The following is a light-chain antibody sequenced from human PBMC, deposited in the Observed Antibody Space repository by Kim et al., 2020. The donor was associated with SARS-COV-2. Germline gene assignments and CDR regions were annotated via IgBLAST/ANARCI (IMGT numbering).Light chain of an antibody. J-gene: IGLJ2*01. CDR3: QAWDSSNGI. CDR1: RLGDKY. CDR2: QDD. V-gene: IGLV3-1*01. Sequence: SYELTQPPSVSVSPGQTVSISCSGERLGDKYAFWYQHRSGQSPVLVIYQDDNRPSGIPARFSGFLSGNTATLTISGTQPMDEADYYCQAWDSSNGIFGGGTQLTVL.